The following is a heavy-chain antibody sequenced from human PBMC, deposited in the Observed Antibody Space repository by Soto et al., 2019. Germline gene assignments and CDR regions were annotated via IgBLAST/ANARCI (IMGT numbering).Heavy chain of an antibody. CDR1: GFTFSSYG. CDR2: ISYDGSNK. V-gene: IGHV3-30*18. Sequence: PGGSLRLSCAASGFTFSSYGMHWVRQAPGKGLEWVAVISYDGSNKYYADSVKGRFTISRDNSKNTLYLQMNSLRAEDTAVYYCAKDRGTTVTKYYYGMDVWGQGTTVTVSS. J-gene: IGHJ6*02. CDR3: AKDRGTTVTKYYYGMDV. D-gene: IGHD4-17*01.